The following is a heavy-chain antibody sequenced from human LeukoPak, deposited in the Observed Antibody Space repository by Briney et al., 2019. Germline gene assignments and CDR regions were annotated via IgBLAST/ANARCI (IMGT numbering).Heavy chain of an antibody. CDR1: GFTFSDHY. CDR3: VKGRYTVTTGAFDI. J-gene: IGHJ3*02. V-gene: IGHV3-72*01. Sequence: GGSLRLSCAASGFTFSDHYMDWVRQAPGKGLEWVGRAKNKANNYIAEYAASVKDRFTISRDDSKNSLYLQMNSLKSEDTAVYYCVKGRYTVTTGAFDIWGQGTMVTVSS. CDR2: AKNKANNYIA. D-gene: IGHD4-17*01.